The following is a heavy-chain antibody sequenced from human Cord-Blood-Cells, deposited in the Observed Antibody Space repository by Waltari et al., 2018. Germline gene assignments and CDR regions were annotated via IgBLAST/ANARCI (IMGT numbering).Heavy chain of an antibody. CDR1: GYSFTSYW. V-gene: IGHV5-51*01. J-gene: IGHJ3*02. D-gene: IGHD6-13*01. CDR2: IYPGDSDT. CDR3: ASDLKRYSSSWFRAFDI. Sequence: EVQLVQSGAEVKKPGESLKISCKGSGYSFTSYWIGWVRQMPGKGREWMGIIYPGDSDTRYSPSFQGQVTISADKSISTAYLQWSSLKASDTAMYYCASDLKRYSSSWFRAFDIWGQGTMVTVSS.